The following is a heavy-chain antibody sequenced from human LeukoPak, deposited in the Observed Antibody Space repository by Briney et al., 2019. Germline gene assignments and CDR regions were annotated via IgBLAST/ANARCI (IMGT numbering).Heavy chain of an antibody. CDR2: ISGYDDST. Sequence: GGSLRLSCAASGFTFSRFGMSWVRQAPGKGLEWVSAISGYDDSTYYADSVKGRFTISRDNSKNTLYLQLNSLRAEDTAIYYCAKGPSDFDYWGQGTLVTVSS. CDR3: AKGPSDFDY. J-gene: IGHJ4*02. CDR1: GFTFSRFG. V-gene: IGHV3-23*01.